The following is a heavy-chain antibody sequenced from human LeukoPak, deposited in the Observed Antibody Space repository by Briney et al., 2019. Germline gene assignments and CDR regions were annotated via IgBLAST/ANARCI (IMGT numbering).Heavy chain of an antibody. D-gene: IGHD6-19*01. V-gene: IGHV3-23*01. CDR2: ISGSGGST. CDR1: GFTFSTYW. CDR3: AKEAGYIGGWYARANEF. Sequence: GGSLRLSCAASGFTFSTYWMHWVRQVPGKGLVWVSVISGSGGSTYYADSVKGRFTISRDNSKKTLYLQMNSLRAEDTAVYYCAKEAGYIGGWYARANEFGGQGTPVTVSS. J-gene: IGHJ4*02.